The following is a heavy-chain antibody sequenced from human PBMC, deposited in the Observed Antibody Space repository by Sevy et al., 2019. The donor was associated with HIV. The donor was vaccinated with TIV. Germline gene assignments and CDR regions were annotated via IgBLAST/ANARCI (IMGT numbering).Heavy chain of an antibody. CDR1: GCSINSDH. V-gene: IGHV4-59*08. J-gene: IGHJ3*02. CDR2: VYYIGGT. Sequence: SETLSLTCTVSGCSINSDHWNWIRQPPGKGLEWIGYVYYIGGTNYNASLKNRVTISVDRTKNQFSLKLTSVTAADTAVYYCARRNDFAIWGQGTMVTVSS. CDR3: ARRNDFAI.